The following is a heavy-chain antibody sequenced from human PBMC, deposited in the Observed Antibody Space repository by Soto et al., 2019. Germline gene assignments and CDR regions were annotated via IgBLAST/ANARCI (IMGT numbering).Heavy chain of an antibody. D-gene: IGHD2-8*01. Sequence: GGSLRLSCAAYGFTFSRYAMHWVRQAPGEGLEWVAVISRDGSSNYYGDSVKGRFTVSRDNSNNALYLSMTSLRPDDTAVFYCARSRNGAVPYSINVWGQGTLVTVSS. CDR1: GFTFSRYA. V-gene: IGHV3-30-3*01. CDR3: ARSRNGAVPYSINV. CDR2: ISRDGSSN. J-gene: IGHJ4*02.